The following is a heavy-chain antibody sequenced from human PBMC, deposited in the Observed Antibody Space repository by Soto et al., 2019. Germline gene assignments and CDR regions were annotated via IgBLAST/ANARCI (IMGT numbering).Heavy chain of an antibody. CDR1: GGTFSSYA. J-gene: IGHJ6*02. CDR3: ARGGTTPSYYYYGMDV. V-gene: IGHV1-69*06. CDR2: IIPIFGTA. Sequence: AASVKVSCKASGGTFSSYAISWVRQAPGQGLEWMGGIIPIFGTANYAQKFQGRVTITADKSTSTAYMELSSLRSEDTAVYYCARGGTTPSYYYYGMDVWGQGTTVTVSS. D-gene: IGHD2-2*01.